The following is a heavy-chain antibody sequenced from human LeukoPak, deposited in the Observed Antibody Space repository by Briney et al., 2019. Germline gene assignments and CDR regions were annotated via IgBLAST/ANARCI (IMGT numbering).Heavy chain of an antibody. CDR1: GFTFSRYW. V-gene: IGHV3-7*03. CDR3: ARDKGDYDTSGSLFVF. CDR2: IKQDGGEI. Sequence: GTSLRLSCAASGFTFSRYWMSWVRQVPRKGLEWVANIKQDGGEIYYVDSVKGRFTISRDNAKSSLYLQMNSLRAGDTAVYYCARDKGDYDTSGSLFVFGGQGTPVTVSS. D-gene: IGHD3-22*01. J-gene: IGHJ4*02.